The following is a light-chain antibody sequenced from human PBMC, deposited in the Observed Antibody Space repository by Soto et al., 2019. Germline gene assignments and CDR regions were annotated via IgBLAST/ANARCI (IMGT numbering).Light chain of an antibody. CDR1: RSDIGSNY. CDR3: ASWDDTLSVPI. V-gene: IGLV1-47*03. J-gene: IGLJ2*01. CDR2: RND. Sequence: QSVLTQPPSASGTPGQRVTISCSGSRSDIGSNYVYWYQHLPGMAPKLLIYRNDQRPSGVPDRISGSRSGTSASLAIIGLWSEDEADYHCASWDDTLSVPIFGGGTKLTVL.